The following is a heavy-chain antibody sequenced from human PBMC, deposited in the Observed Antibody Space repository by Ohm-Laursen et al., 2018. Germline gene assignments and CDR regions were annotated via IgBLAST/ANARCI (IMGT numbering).Heavy chain of an antibody. Sequence: SLRLSCAASGFPFSSYGMHWVRQAPGKGLEWAAVIWSNGIQKKYADSAKGRFTISRDNLKNTVYLEINGLRAEDTAVYFCARDESTSAWFFDDYWGQGTLVTVSS. CDR2: IWSNGIQK. CDR1: GFPFSSYG. V-gene: IGHV3-33*01. CDR3: ARDESTSAWFFDDY. J-gene: IGHJ4*02. D-gene: IGHD6-19*01.